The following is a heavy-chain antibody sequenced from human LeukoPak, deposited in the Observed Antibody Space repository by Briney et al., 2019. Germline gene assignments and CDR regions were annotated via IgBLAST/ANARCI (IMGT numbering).Heavy chain of an antibody. Sequence: ASVKVSCKASGGTFSSYAISWVRQAPGQGLEWMGRIIPILGIANYAQKFQGRVTITADKSTSTAYMELSSLRSEDTAVYYCARDHETGIPFDYWGQGTLATVSS. D-gene: IGHD1-1*01. J-gene: IGHJ4*02. CDR1: GGTFSSYA. V-gene: IGHV1-69*04. CDR2: IIPILGIA. CDR3: ARDHETGIPFDY.